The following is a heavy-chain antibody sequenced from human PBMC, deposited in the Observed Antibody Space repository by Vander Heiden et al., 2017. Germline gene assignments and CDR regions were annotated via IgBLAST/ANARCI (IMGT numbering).Heavy chain of an antibody. V-gene: IGHV4-59*01. CDR1: GGSISSYY. J-gene: IGHJ4*02. Sequence: QVQLQESGPGLVKPSETLSLTCTVSGGSISSYYWTWIRQPPGKGLEWIGYIYYSGSTNYNPSLKSRVTISVDTSKNQFSLKLSSVTAADTAVYYCAAGTYYFDYWGQVTLVTVSS. D-gene: IGHD3-10*01. CDR3: AAGTYYFDY. CDR2: IYYSGST.